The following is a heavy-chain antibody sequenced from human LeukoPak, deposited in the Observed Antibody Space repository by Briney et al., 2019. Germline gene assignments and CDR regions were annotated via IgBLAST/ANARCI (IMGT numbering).Heavy chain of an antibody. Sequence: ASVKVSCKASGYTFTSYGISWVRQAPGQGLEWMGWISAYNGNTNYAQKLQGRVTMTTDTSTSTAYMELRSLRSDDTAVYYCARDGIGHCSSTSRYRGSAHWGQGTLVTVSS. V-gene: IGHV1-18*01. CDR2: ISAYNGNT. CDR3: ARDGIGHCSSTSRYRGSAH. D-gene: IGHD2-2*02. CDR1: GYTFTSYG. J-gene: IGHJ1*01.